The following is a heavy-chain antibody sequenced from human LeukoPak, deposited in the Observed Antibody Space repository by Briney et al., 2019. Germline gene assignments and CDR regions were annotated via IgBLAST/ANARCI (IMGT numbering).Heavy chain of an antibody. D-gene: IGHD2/OR15-2a*01. CDR2: ISYDGSNK. J-gene: IGHJ4*02. Sequence: GGSLRLSCAASGFTFSSYAMHWVRQAPGKGLEWVAVISYDGSNKYYADSVKGRFTISRDNSKNTLYLQMNSLRAEDTAVYYCARGPGDYYYFDYWGQGTLVTVSS. CDR1: GFTFSSYA. V-gene: IGHV3-30*04. CDR3: ARGPGDYYYFDY.